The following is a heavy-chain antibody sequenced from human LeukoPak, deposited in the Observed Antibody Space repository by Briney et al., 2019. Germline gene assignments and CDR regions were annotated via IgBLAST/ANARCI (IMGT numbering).Heavy chain of an antibody. J-gene: IGHJ2*01. D-gene: IGHD6-13*01. CDR3: ARVYYSSSYDYWYFDL. CDR1: GYSISSGYY. V-gene: IGHV4-38-2*02. CDR2: IYHSGST. Sequence: SETLSLTCTVSGYSISSGYYWGWIRQPPGKGLEWIGSIYHSGSTNYNPSLKSRVTISVDTSKNQFSLKLSSVTAADTAVYYCARVYYSSSYDYWYFDLWGRGTLVTVSS.